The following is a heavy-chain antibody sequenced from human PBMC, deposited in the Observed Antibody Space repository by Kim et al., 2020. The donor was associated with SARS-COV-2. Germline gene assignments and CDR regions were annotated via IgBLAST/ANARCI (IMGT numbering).Heavy chain of an antibody. CDR2: IVPFIGTS. CDR3: ARGGFSSSWRLDY. CDR1: RDTFNTYA. V-gene: IGHV1-69*13. J-gene: IGHJ4*02. Sequence: SVKVSCKASRDTFNTYAISWVRQAPEQGLEWLGGIVPFIGTSDYAQKFQGRLTVTADDSTTTVYMELSSLRSDDTAVYFCARGGFSSSWRLDYWGQGTL. D-gene: IGHD6-13*01.